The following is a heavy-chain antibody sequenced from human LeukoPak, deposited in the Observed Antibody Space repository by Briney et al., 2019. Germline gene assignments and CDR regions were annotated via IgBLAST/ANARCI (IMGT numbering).Heavy chain of an antibody. CDR3: ARAYYYDSSGYYSRAFDI. CDR1: GFTFSSYW. Sequence: GGSLRLSCGASGFTFSSYWMHWVRQAPGKGLVWISRINSDGSTTSYADSVKGRFTISRDNAKNTLYLQMNSLRAEDTAVYYCARAYYYDSSGYYSRAFDIWGQGTMVTVSS. J-gene: IGHJ3*02. V-gene: IGHV3-74*01. D-gene: IGHD3-22*01. CDR2: INSDGSTT.